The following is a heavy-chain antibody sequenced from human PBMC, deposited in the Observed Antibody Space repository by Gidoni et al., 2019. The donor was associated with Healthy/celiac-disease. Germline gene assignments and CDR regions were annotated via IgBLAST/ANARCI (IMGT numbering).Heavy chain of an antibody. V-gene: IGHV3-30*18. CDR1: GFTFSSYG. Sequence: QVQLVESGGGVVQPGRSLRLSCAASGFTFSSYGMHWVRQAPGKGLEWVAVISYDGSNKYYADSVKGRFTISRDNSKNTLYLQMNSLRAEDTAVYYCAKPDQPIAVAGTSSLDYWGQGTLVNVSS. D-gene: IGHD6-19*01. CDR2: ISYDGSNK. J-gene: IGHJ4*02. CDR3: AKPDQPIAVAGTSSLDY.